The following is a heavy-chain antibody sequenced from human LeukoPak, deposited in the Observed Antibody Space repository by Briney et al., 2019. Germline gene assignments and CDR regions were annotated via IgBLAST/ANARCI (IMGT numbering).Heavy chain of an antibody. Sequence: PSETLSLTCAVYGGSFSGYYWSWIRQPPGKGLEWIGEINHSGSTNYNPSLKSRVTISVDTSKNQFSLKLSSVTAADTAVYYCARGILLRPWAQGTLVTVSS. CDR1: GGSFSGYY. V-gene: IGHV4-34*01. CDR2: INHSGST. CDR3: ARGILLRP. D-gene: IGHD3-16*01. J-gene: IGHJ5*02.